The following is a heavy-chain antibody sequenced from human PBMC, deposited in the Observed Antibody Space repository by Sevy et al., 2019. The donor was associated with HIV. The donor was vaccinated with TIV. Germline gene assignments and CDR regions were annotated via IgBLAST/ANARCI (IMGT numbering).Heavy chain of an antibody. CDR3: AKEGGYSYGSKGAYYYYYYGMDV. Sequence: GGSLRLSCAASGFTFSSYGMHWVRQAPGKGLEWVAFIRYDGSNKYYADSVKGRFTISRDNSKNTLYLQMNSLRAEDTAVYYCAKEGGYSYGSKGAYYYYYYGMDVWGQGTTVTSP. D-gene: IGHD5-18*01. V-gene: IGHV3-30*02. J-gene: IGHJ6*02. CDR1: GFTFSSYG. CDR2: IRYDGSNK.